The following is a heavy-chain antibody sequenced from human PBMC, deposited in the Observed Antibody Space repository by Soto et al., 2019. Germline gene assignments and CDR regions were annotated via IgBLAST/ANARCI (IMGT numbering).Heavy chain of an antibody. Sequence: EVQLVESGGGLVQTGGSLRLSCAASGFTFSSYWMSWVRQAPGKGLEWVANIKQDGSEKYYVDSVKGRFTISRDNAKNSLYLQMNSLRAEDTAVYYCARSGLLWFGELFDPWGQGTLVTVSS. D-gene: IGHD3-10*01. CDR3: ARSGLLWFGELFDP. CDR2: IKQDGSEK. CDR1: GFTFSSYW. V-gene: IGHV3-7*01. J-gene: IGHJ5*02.